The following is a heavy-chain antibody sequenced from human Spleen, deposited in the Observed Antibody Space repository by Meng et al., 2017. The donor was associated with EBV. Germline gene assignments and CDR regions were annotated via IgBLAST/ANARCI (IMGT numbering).Heavy chain of an antibody. V-gene: IGHV4-39*07. CDR1: GASVSNSNYY. J-gene: IGHJ5*02. Sequence: HLQVLESGPGLGKRSETLSLTCSVSGASVSNSNYYWGWIRQPPGKGLEWIGTIYNSGNTYYNPSLKSRVTMSLDTSKNQFSLKLTSVTAADTAIFYCARIPGRLLNWIDPWGPGTLVTVSS. CDR3: ARIPGRLLNWIDP. D-gene: IGHD4/OR15-4a*01. CDR2: IYNSGNT.